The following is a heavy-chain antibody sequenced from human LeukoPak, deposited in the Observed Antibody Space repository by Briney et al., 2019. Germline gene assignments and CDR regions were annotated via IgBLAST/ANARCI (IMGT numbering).Heavy chain of an antibody. CDR1: GFTFSDYY. CDR3: ARDGGYDYFDP. Sequence: GESLRLSCAAPGFTFSDYYVSSIRQAPGKGLEWVSCMSSSGSTIYYADSEKGRFTISRDKAKNSLYLQMNSLRAEDTAVYYCARDGGYDYFDPGGQGTLVTVSS. J-gene: IGHJ5*02. V-gene: IGHV3-11*01. D-gene: IGHD5-12*01. CDR2: MSSSGSTI.